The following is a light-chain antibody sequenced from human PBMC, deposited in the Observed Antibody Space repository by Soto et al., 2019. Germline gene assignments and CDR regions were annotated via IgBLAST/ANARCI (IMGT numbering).Light chain of an antibody. Sequence: QSVLTQPASVSGSLGQSITISCTGTSSDIGGYKYVSWYQQHPGKAPKLIIFEVSNPPSGVSDRFSGSNSGNTASLTISGLQAEDEADYYCTSYSRYRVLVFGGGTKVTVL. V-gene: IGLV2-14*01. J-gene: IGLJ3*02. CDR2: EVS. CDR1: SSDIGGYKY. CDR3: TSYSRYRVLV.